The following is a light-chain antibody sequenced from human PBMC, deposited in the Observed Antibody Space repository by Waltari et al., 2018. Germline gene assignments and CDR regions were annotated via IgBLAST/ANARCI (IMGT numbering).Light chain of an antibody. CDR3: QQSYRTPLT. V-gene: IGKV1-39*01. Sequence: DIQLTQSPSSLSASACDRLTITCRASQSISNFLNWYQQKPGKAPNLLIYDTSSLQSGVPSRFSGSGSGTDFTLTISSLQPEDFATYFCQQSYRTPLTFGGGTKVEIK. CDR1: QSISNF. CDR2: DTS. J-gene: IGKJ4*01.